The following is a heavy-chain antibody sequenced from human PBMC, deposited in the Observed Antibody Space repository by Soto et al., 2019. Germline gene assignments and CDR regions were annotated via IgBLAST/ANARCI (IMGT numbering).Heavy chain of an antibody. V-gene: IGHV4-38-2*01. Sequence: SETLSLTCAVSGSSLSPYYWGWVRQPPGKGLEWLGSIFHSGNVHYNPSLKSRVILSIDKSKSQFSLNLTAAIAADTAVYYCTRQDDGMDVWGQGTTVTVYS. J-gene: IGHJ6*02. CDR2: IFHSGNV. CDR1: GSSLSPYY. CDR3: TRQDDGMDV.